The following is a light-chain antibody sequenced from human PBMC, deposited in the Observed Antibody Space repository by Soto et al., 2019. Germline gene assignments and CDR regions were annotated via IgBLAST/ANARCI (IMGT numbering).Light chain of an antibody. CDR2: AAS. CDR3: QQSYSTLGLT. CDR1: QSISSY. Sequence: DIRLTQSPSSLSASLGDTVTITCRSSQSISSYLNWYQQKPGKAPKLLIYAASSLQSGVPSRFSGSGSGTDFTLTNSSLQPEDFATYYCQQSYSTLGLTFGGGTKVDIK. V-gene: IGKV1-39*01. J-gene: IGKJ4*01.